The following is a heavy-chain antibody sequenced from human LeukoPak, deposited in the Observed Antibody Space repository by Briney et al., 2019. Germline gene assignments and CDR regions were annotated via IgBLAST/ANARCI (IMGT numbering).Heavy chain of an antibody. CDR3: ARGRTPTYYYDSSGYYNFDY. Sequence: ASVKVSCKASGYTFTSYDINWVRQATGQGLEWMGWMNPNSGNTGYAQKFQGGVTMTRNTSISTAYMELSSLRSEDTAVYYCARGRTPTYYYDSSGYYNFDYWGQGTLVTVSS. CDR1: GYTFTSYD. V-gene: IGHV1-8*01. D-gene: IGHD3-22*01. CDR2: MNPNSGNT. J-gene: IGHJ4*02.